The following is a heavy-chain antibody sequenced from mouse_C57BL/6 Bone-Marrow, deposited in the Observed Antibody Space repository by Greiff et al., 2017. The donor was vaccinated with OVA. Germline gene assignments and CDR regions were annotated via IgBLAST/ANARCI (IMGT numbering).Heavy chain of an antibody. V-gene: IGHV1-64*01. CDR3: ANHSNLYYYAMDY. D-gene: IGHD2-5*01. J-gene: IGHJ4*01. Sequence: QVQLQQSGAELVKPGASVKLSCKASGYTFTSYWMHWVKQRPGQGLEWIGMIHPNSGSTNYNEKFKSKATLTVDKSSSTAYMQLSSLTSEDSAVYYCANHSNLYYYAMDYWGQGTSVTVSS. CDR1: GYTFTSYW. CDR2: IHPNSGST.